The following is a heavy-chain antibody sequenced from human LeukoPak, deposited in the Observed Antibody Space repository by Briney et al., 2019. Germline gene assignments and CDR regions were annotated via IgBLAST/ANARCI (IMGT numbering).Heavy chain of an antibody. J-gene: IGHJ3*02. CDR3: AKRPASGSYVGAFDI. Sequence: TGGSLRLSCAASGFTFSAYGMHWVRQAPGKGLEWVALISPDGTDKFYTDSVKGRFTISRDNSKNTLYLQMSSLRAEDTAVYYCAKRPASGSYVGAFDIWGQGTMVIVSS. D-gene: IGHD3-10*01. V-gene: IGHV3-30*18. CDR1: GFTFSAYG. CDR2: ISPDGTDK.